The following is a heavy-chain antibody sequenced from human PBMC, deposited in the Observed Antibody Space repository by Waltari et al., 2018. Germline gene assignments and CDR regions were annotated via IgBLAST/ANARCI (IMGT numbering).Heavy chain of an antibody. J-gene: IGHJ3*02. CDR1: GGSISSYS. CDR2: ISYSGST. Sequence: QVQLQESGQGLGKPLETLSLTCTVSGGSISSYSWSLIRQPPGKGLECIGYISYSGSTNYNPSLKSRVTISVDTSKNQFSLKLSSVTAADTAVYYCARGGLLWIDAFDIWGQGTMVTVSS. D-gene: IGHD3-10*01. CDR3: ARGGLLWIDAFDI. V-gene: IGHV4-59*01.